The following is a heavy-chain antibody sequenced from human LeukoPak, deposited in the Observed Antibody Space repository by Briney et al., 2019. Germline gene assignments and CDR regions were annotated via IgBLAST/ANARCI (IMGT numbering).Heavy chain of an antibody. J-gene: IGHJ4*02. CDR2: ISGSSGST. Sequence: GGSLRLSCAASGFTFSSYGMSWVRQAPGKGLEWVSAISGSSGSTYYADSVKGRFTISRDNSKNMLYLQMNSLRAEDAAVYYCAKAPLRSCSGAICYPFDYWGQGTLVTVSS. CDR3: AKAPLRSCSGAICYPFDY. CDR1: GFTFSSYG. D-gene: IGHD2-15*01. V-gene: IGHV3-23*01.